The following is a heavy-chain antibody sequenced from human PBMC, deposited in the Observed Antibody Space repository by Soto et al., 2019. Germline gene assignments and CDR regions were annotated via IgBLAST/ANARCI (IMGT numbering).Heavy chain of an antibody. CDR3: ARSNWDSEY. Sequence: QVQLQESGPGLVKPSETLSLTCTVSGGSINNHYWSWIRQPPGQGLEWIGYIYYTGSTNYNPSLKGRVTISVDTSKNQFSLNLTALTAADTAIDYCARSNWDSEYWGQGTLVTVSS. J-gene: IGHJ4*02. V-gene: IGHV4-59*11. D-gene: IGHD7-27*01. CDR2: IYYTGST. CDR1: GGSINNHY.